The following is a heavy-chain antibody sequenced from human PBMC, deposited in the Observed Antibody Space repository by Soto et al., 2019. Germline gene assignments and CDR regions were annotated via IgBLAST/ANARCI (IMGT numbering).Heavy chain of an antibody. CDR1: GFTFSSYG. CDR2: IWYDGSNK. CDR3: AKDQGSSWYEIDY. J-gene: IGHJ4*02. D-gene: IGHD6-13*01. Sequence: GGSLRLSCAASGFTFSSYGMHWVRQAPGKGLEWVAVIWYDGSNKYYADSVKGRFTISRDNSKNTLYLQMNSLRAEDTAVYYCAKDQGSSWYEIDYWGQGTLVTV. V-gene: IGHV3-33*06.